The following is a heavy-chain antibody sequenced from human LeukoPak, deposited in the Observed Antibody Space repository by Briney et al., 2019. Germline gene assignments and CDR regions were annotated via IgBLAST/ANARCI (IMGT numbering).Heavy chain of an antibody. V-gene: IGHV3-11*05. D-gene: IGHD1-26*01. CDR2: ITSGSGNT. CDR1: GFTFKDYY. J-gene: IGHJ4*02. CDR3: ARGQSWAFDY. Sequence: GGSLRLSCAASGFTFKDYYMSWLRQAPGKGLEWVSDITSGSGNTDYADSVRGRFTISRDNAKNSLYLQMNSLRAEDTAVYYCARGQSWAFDYWGQGTLVTVSS.